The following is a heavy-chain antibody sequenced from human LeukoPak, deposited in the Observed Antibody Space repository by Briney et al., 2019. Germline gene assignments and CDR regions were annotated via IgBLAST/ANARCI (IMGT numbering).Heavy chain of an antibody. CDR3: ARLGAFRGRFYYYYYYMDV. CDR1: GGSISSYY. Sequence: SETLSLTCTVSGGSISSYYWSWIRQPAGKGLEWIGRIYTSGSTYYNPSLKSRVTISVDTSKNQFSLKLSSVTAADTAVYHCARLGAFRGRFYYYYYYMDVWGKGTTVTVSS. CDR2: IYTSGST. V-gene: IGHV4-4*07. J-gene: IGHJ6*03. D-gene: IGHD3-10*01.